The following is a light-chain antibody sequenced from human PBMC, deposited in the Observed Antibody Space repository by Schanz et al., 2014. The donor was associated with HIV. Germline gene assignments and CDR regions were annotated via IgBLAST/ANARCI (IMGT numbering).Light chain of an antibody. Sequence: VLTQSPSASASLGASVKLTCTLSSGHSSYAIAWHQQQPEKGPRYLMKLNSDGSHSKGDGIPDRFSGSSSGAERYLTISSLQSEDEAEYYCQTWDTGTWVFGGGTKVTVL. CDR2: LNSDGSH. V-gene: IGLV4-69*01. CDR1: SGHSSYA. J-gene: IGLJ3*02. CDR3: QTWDTGTWV.